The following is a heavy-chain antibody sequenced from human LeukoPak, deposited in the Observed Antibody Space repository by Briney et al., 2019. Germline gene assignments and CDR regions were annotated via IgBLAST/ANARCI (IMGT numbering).Heavy chain of an antibody. J-gene: IGHJ4*02. Sequence: GGSLRLSCAASGFTFSSYGMHWVRQAPGKGLEWVAVISYDGSNKYYADSVKGRFTISRDNSKNTLYLQMNSLRAEDTAVYYCAKDSGYFDYWGQGTLVTVSS. CDR3: AKDSGYFDY. CDR1: GFTFSSYG. CDR2: ISYDGSNK. V-gene: IGHV3-30*18.